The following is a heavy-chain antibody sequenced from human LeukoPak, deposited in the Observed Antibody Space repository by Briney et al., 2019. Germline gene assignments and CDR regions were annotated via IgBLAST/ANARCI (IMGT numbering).Heavy chain of an antibody. Sequence: GGSLRLSCAASGFTFSTSWMHWVRQAPGKGLVWVSSINSDGSSTSYADSVKGRFTISRDNAKNTLYLQMNTLRAEDTAVYYCASLDYLGQGTPVTVPS. J-gene: IGHJ4*02. V-gene: IGHV3-74*01. CDR2: INSDGSST. CDR3: ASLDY. CDR1: GFTFSTSW.